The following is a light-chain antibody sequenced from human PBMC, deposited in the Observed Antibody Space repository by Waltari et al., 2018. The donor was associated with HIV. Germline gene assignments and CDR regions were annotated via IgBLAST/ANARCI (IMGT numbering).Light chain of an antibody. CDR3: YSAADNMGV. Sequence: SYELTQPSSVSVSPGQTTRITCSGDVLAKSYARWFQQKPGQAPVVMIYKDNARPSGIPERFSGSSSGTTVTLTISGAQIEDEADYYCYSAADNMGVFGGGTKLTVL. J-gene: IGLJ3*02. V-gene: IGLV3-27*01. CDR1: VLAKSY. CDR2: KDN.